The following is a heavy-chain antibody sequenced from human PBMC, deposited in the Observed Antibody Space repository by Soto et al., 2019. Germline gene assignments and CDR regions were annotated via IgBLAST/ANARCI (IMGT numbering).Heavy chain of an antibody. CDR1: GFTFSSYG. J-gene: IGHJ6*03. V-gene: IGHV3-30*18. D-gene: IGHD5-12*01. Sequence: GGSLRLSCAASGFTFSSYGMHWVRQAPGKGLEWVAVISYDGSNKYYADSVKGRFTISRDNSKNTLYLQMNSLRAEDTAVYYCANSGYDSIDYYYYMDVWGKGTTVTVSS. CDR2: ISYDGSNK. CDR3: ANSGYDSIDYYYYMDV.